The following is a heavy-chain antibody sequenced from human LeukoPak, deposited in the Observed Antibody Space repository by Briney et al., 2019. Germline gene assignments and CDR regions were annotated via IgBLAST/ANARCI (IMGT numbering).Heavy chain of an antibody. D-gene: IGHD6-19*01. CDR3: TSSSAGDY. CDR2: IRSKAYGGTT. Sequence: PGESLRLSCVASGLTLDKYWMTWVRQAPGKGLEWVGFIRSKAYGGTTEYAASVKGRFTISRDDSKSIAYLQMNSLKTEDTAVYYCTSSSAGDYWGQGTLVTVSS. V-gene: IGHV3-49*04. CDR1: GLTLDKYW. J-gene: IGHJ4*02.